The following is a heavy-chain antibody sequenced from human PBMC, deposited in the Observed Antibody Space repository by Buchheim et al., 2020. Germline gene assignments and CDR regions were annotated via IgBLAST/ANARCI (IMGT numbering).Heavy chain of an antibody. CDR3: ARRDEYCSSTSCYFFPLLDSREYYYYGMDV. Sequence: QVQLVQSGAEVKKPGSSVKVSCKASGGTFSSYAISWVRQAPGQGLEWMGGIIPIFGTANYAQKFQGRVTITADESTSKAYMELSSLRSEDTAVYYCARRDEYCSSTSCYFFPLLDSREYYYYGMDVWGQGTT. D-gene: IGHD2-2*01. CDR2: IIPIFGTA. CDR1: GGTFSSYA. V-gene: IGHV1-69*01. J-gene: IGHJ6*02.